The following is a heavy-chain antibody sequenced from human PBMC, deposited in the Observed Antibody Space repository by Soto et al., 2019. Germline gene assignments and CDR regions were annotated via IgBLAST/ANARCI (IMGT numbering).Heavy chain of an antibody. CDR1: GGTFSRYA. CDR3: ARPGCTAMVTPTFDY. V-gene: IGHV1-69*13. D-gene: IGHD5-18*01. Sequence: SVKVSCKASGGTFSRYAISWVRQAPGGGLEWMGGIIPVFATTNYAQKFQGRVTITADESTSTAYMELSSLRSEDTAVYYCARPGCTAMVTPTFDYWGQGXLVTVYS. CDR2: IIPVFATT. J-gene: IGHJ4*02.